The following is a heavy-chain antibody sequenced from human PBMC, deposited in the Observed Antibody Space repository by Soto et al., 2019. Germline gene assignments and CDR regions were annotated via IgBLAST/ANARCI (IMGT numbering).Heavy chain of an antibody. D-gene: IGHD1-26*01. Sequence: EVQLVESGGGLVQPGGSLRLSCEASGFTFSSYSMNWVRQAPGKGLEWVSYISSSSSTIYYADSVKGRFTISRDNAKNSLYLQMNSLRDEDTAVYYCARDRAISGSYHFDYWGQGTLVTVSS. J-gene: IGHJ4*02. CDR3: ARDRAISGSYHFDY. CDR2: ISSSSSTI. CDR1: GFTFSSYS. V-gene: IGHV3-48*02.